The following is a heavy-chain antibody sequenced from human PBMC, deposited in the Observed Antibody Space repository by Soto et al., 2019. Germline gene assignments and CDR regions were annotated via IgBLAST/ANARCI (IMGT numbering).Heavy chain of an antibody. Sequence: SVKVSCKASGCTFSSYAISWVRQAPGQGLEWMGGIIPIFGTANYAQKFQGRVTITANESTSTAYMELSSLRSEDTAVYYCARDPYYYDSSGYYLIAPYYYYGMDVWGQGTTVTVSS. CDR2: IIPIFGTA. D-gene: IGHD3-22*01. CDR3: ARDPYYYDSSGYYLIAPYYYYGMDV. V-gene: IGHV1-69*13. J-gene: IGHJ6*02. CDR1: GCTFSSYA.